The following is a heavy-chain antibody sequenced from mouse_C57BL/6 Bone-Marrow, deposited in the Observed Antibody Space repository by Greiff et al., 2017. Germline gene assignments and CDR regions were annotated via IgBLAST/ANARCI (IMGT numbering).Heavy chain of an antibody. CDR3: ARLGRGYFDV. CDR2: ISNGGGST. J-gene: IGHJ1*03. V-gene: IGHV5-12*01. Sequence: EVKLVESGGGLVQPGGSLKLSCPASGFTFSDYYMYWVRQTPEKRLEWVAYISNGGGSTYYPDTVKGRFTISRDNAKNTLYLQMSRLKSEDTAMYYCARLGRGYFDVWGTGTTVTVSA. CDR1: GFTFSDYY. D-gene: IGHD4-1*01.